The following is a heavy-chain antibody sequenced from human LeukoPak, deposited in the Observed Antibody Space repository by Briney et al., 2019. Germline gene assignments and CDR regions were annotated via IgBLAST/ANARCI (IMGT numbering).Heavy chain of an antibody. CDR2: ISGDGGST. CDR3: AKGAEFCTTTCPVDYYYFYYYYMNV. CDR1: GFTFSNYA. J-gene: IGHJ6*03. Sequence: GGSLRLSXAASGFTFSNYALNWVRQAPGKALEWVSAISGDGGSTYYADSVKGRFAISRDNSKTTLYLQMNSLGAEDTAVYYCAKGAEFCTTTCPVDYYYFYYYYMNVWGKGTTVTVSS. V-gene: IGHV3-23*01. D-gene: IGHD2-2*01.